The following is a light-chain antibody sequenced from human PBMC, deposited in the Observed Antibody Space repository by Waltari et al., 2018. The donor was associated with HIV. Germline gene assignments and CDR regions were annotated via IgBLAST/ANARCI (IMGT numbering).Light chain of an antibody. CDR2: EVS. J-gene: IGLJ1*01. Sequence: QSALTQPASVSGSPGQSITVSCTGTRNDVGSYPFVPWYQQHPGKAPKLMIYEVSKRPSGVSNRFSGSKSGNTASLTISGLQAEDEADYYCCSYAGSSTYVFGTGTKVTVL. CDR1: RNDVGSYPF. V-gene: IGLV2-23*02. CDR3: CSYAGSSTYV.